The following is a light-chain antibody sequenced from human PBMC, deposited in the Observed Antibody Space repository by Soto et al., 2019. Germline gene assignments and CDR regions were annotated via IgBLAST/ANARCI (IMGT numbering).Light chain of an antibody. CDR2: SNN. Sequence: QSVLTQPPSASGTPGQRVTVSCSGSSSNIGSNYVYWYQHLPGTAPKLLIYSNNQRPSGVPDRFSASKSGTSASLAISGLRSEDEADYYCAAWDDSLRGAVFGGGTQLTVL. CDR3: AAWDDSLRGAV. V-gene: IGLV1-47*01. CDR1: SSNIGSNY. J-gene: IGLJ2*01.